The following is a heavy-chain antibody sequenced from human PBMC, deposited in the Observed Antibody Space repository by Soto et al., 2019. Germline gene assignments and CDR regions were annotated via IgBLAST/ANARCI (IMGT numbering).Heavy chain of an antibody. D-gene: IGHD2-2*01. Sequence: PKRFLRVNXAAFGGTRSSKNMNWVRQAPGKGLEWVSSISSSSSYIYYADSVKGRFTISRDNAKNSLYLQMNSLRAEDTAVYYCARDGAGSSTYGIDVWHQGTTVPVSS. CDR1: GGTRSSKN. CDR2: ISSSSSYI. CDR3: ARDGAGSSTYGIDV. J-gene: IGHJ6*02. V-gene: IGHV3-21*01.